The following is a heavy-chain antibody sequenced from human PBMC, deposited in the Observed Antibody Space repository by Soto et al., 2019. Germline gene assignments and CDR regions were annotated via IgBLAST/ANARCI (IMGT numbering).Heavy chain of an antibody. CDR1: GGSISSGGYS. Sequence: QLQLQESGSGLVKPSQTLSLTWAVSGGSISSGGYSWSWIRQPPGKGLEWIGYIYHSGSTYYNPSLKSRVTISVDRSKTQFSLKLSSVTAADTAVYYCAREWFGGGVDYWGQGTLVTVSS. D-gene: IGHD3-10*01. CDR2: IYHSGST. V-gene: IGHV4-30-2*01. J-gene: IGHJ4*02. CDR3: AREWFGGGVDY.